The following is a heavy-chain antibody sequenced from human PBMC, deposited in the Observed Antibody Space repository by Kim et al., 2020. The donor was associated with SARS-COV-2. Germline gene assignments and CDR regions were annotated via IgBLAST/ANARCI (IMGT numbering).Heavy chain of an antibody. D-gene: IGHD3-22*01. CDR2: INWNGGST. J-gene: IGHJ4*02. CDR3: AILYISGYYYYFDY. CDR1: GFTFDDYG. V-gene: IGHV3-20*01. Sequence: GGSLRLSCAASGFTFDDYGMSWVRQAPGKGLEWVSGINWNGGSTGYADSVKGRFTISRYNAKNSLYLQMNSLRAEDTALYHCAILYISGYYYYFDYWGQGTLVTVSS.